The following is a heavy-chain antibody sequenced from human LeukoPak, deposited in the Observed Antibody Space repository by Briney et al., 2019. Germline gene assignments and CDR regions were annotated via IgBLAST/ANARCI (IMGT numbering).Heavy chain of an antibody. J-gene: IGHJ4*02. Sequence: GKSLRLSCEASGFIFSTYAMHWVRQAPGKGLEWLAVISSDGSNKYQVDSVKGRFTISRDNSKNTLYLEMDSVGLGDTAVYYCARDDIIVGATTLDFWGQGTLVTVSS. V-gene: IGHV3-30*04. D-gene: IGHD1-26*01. CDR3: ARDDIIVGATTLDF. CDR1: GFIFSTYA. CDR2: ISSDGSNK.